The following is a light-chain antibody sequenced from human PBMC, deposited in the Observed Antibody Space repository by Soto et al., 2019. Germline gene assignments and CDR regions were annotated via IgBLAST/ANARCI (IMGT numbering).Light chain of an antibody. CDR3: MQALQTPWT. J-gene: IGKJ1*01. CDR1: QSLLDRDDGNMY. CDR2: LGS. Sequence: EIVMTQTPLSLPVTPGEPASISCRSSQSLLDRDDGNMYLDWYLQKPGQSPQLLIYLGSNRASGVPDRFRGSGSGTDFTLKISRVEAEDVGVYYCMQALQTPWTFGQGTKVDI. V-gene: IGKV2-28*01.